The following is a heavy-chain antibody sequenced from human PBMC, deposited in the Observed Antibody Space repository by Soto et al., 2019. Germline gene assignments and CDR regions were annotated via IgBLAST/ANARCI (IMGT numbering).Heavy chain of an antibody. CDR3: ARTESPISTQLAMGMADY. CDR2: INTNTGNP. V-gene: IGHV7-4-1*01. CDR1: GYTFTSYA. Sequence: GASVKVSCKASGYTFTSYAMNWVRQAPGQGLEWMGWINTNTGNPTYAQGFTGRFVFSLDTSVSTAYLQICSLKAEDTAVYYCARTESPISTQLAMGMADYWGQGTLVTVSS. J-gene: IGHJ4*02. D-gene: IGHD5-18*01.